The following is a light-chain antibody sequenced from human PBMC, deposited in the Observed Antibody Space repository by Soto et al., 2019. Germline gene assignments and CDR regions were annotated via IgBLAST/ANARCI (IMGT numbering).Light chain of an antibody. Sequence: VMTQSPATLSVSRGERATLSCWASETVATNLAWYQQKPGQAPRLLIYGASTRATGIPARFSGSGSGTEFTLTISSLQPDDFATYYCQHYNSYSEAFGQGTKVDIK. J-gene: IGKJ1*01. CDR1: ETVATN. V-gene: IGKV3-15*01. CDR3: QHYNSYSEA. CDR2: GAS.